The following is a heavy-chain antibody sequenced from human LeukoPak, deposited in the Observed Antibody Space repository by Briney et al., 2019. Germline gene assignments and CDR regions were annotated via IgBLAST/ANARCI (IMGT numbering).Heavy chain of an antibody. CDR1: GGTFSSYA. CDR2: IIPILGIA. D-gene: IGHD6-13*01. J-gene: IGHJ4*02. CDR3: ARGGIAAAGTPDY. V-gene: IGHV1-69*04. Sequence: ASVKVSCKASGGTFSSYAISWVRQAPGQGLEWMGRIIPILGIANYAQKFQGRVTITADKSTSTAYMELSSLRSEDTAVYYRARGGIAAAGTPDYWGQGTLVTVSS.